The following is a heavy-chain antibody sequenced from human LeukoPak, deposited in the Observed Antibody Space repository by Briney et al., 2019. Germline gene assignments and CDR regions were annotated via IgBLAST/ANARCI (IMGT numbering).Heavy chain of an antibody. V-gene: IGHV1-2*02. CDR2: INPNNAGT. D-gene: IGHD5-24*01. J-gene: IGHJ4*02. CDR3: ARGRGVDMATIADY. Sequence: ASVKVSCKASGYTFTGYHIHWVRQAPGQGLEWMGWINPNNAGTNYAQNFQGRVTVTRDTSINTAYMELSRLRSDDTAVYFCARGRGVDMATIADYWGQGTLVTVSS. CDR1: GYTFTGYH.